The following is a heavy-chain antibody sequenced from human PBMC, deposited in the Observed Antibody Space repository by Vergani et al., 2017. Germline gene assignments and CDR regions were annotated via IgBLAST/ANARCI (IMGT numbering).Heavy chain of an antibody. D-gene: IGHD6-19*01. CDR2: INTDNGDT. J-gene: IGHJ4*02. CDR1: GYTFSRYA. CDR3: ARDLRIAVAAPGEL. V-gene: IGHV1-3*04. Sequence: QIQLVQSGAEVKKPGASVKVSCKASGYTFSRYAMHWVRQAPGQRLEWMGWINTDNGDTKYSQKFQSRVTITRDTSASTAYMELRSVRSDDTAVYYCARDLRIAVAAPGELWGQGTLVTVSS.